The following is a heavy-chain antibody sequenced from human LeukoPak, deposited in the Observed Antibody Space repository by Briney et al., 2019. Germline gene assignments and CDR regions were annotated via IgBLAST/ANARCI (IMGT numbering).Heavy chain of an antibody. Sequence: PSETLSLTCAVSGGSISSTNWWTWVRQPPGMGLEWIGEVYHSGSTNYNPSLKSRVAISVDKSKNQFSLKLSSVTAADTAVYYCARDPGRSADYPYFDYWGQGTLVTVSS. CDR2: VYHSGST. D-gene: IGHD4/OR15-4a*01. J-gene: IGHJ4*02. CDR3: ARDPGRSADYPYFDY. CDR1: GGSISSTNW. V-gene: IGHV4-4*02.